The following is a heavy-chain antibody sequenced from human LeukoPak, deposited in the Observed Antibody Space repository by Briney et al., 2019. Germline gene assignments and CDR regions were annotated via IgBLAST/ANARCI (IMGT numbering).Heavy chain of an antibody. CDR3: AREGWLLWFGEKGMDV. CDR2: INTNTGNP. V-gene: IGHV7-4-1*02. J-gene: IGHJ6*02. D-gene: IGHD3-10*01. CDR1: GYTFTSYA. Sequence: GASVKVSCKASGYTFTSYAMNWVRQAPGQGLEWMGWINTNTGNPTYAQGFTGRFVFSLDTSVSTAYLQISSLKAEDTAVYYCAREGWLLWFGEKGMDVWGQGTTVTVSS.